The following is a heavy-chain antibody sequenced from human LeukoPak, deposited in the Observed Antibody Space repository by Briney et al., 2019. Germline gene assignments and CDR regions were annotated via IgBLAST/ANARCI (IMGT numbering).Heavy chain of an antibody. J-gene: IGHJ4*02. CDR2: IYYSGST. CDR1: GGSISSYY. D-gene: IGHD6-19*01. CDR3: AKDPDSSGWYSGFDY. Sequence: SETLSLTCTVSGGSISSYYWSWIRQPPGKGLEWIGYIYYSGSTNYNPSLKSRVTISVDTSKNQFSLKLSSVTAADTAVYYCAKDPDSSGWYSGFDYWGQGTLVTVSS. V-gene: IGHV4-59*01.